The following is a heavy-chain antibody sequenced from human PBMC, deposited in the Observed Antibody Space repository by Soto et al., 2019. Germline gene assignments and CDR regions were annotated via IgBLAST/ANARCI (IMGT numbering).Heavy chain of an antibody. CDR1: GGSISSYY. CDR3: AAAYDY. J-gene: IGHJ4*02. Sequence: SETLSLTCTVSGGSISSYYWSWIRQPPGKELQYIGYIYYSGSTNYNPSLKSRVTLSVDTSKNQFSLKLTSVTAADTAVYYCAAAYDYWGQGTLVTVSS. V-gene: IGHV4-59*01. CDR2: IYYSGST. D-gene: IGHD2-15*01.